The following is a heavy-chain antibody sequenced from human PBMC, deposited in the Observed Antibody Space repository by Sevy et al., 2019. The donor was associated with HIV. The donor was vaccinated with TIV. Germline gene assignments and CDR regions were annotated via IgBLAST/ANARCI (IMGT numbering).Heavy chain of an antibody. J-gene: IGHJ6*02. Sequence: SQTLSLTCAISGDSVSSNNAAWNWIRQSPSRGLEWLGGTFYRANWYNDYAVSVKGRITINPDTSKNQLSLQRTSVTPEDTAVYYCARDGLTYGGMDVWGQGTTVTVSS. CDR1: GDSVSSNNAA. V-gene: IGHV6-1*01. CDR3: ARDGLTYGGMDV. D-gene: IGHD1-20*01. CDR2: TFYRANWYN.